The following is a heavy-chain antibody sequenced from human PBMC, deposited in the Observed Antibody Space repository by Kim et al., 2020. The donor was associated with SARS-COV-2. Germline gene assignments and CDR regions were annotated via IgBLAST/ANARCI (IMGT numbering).Heavy chain of an antibody. V-gene: IGHV3-23*01. CDR1: GFTFSSYA. Sequence: GGSLRLSCAASGFTFSSYAMSWVRQAPGKGLEWVSAISGSGGSTYYADSVKGRFTISRDNSKNTLYLQMNSLGAEDTAVYYCAKDRLVTMVRGVIITTSPFDYWGQGTLVTVSS. J-gene: IGHJ4*02. CDR2: ISGSGGST. D-gene: IGHD3-10*01. CDR3: AKDRLVTMVRGVIITTSPFDY.